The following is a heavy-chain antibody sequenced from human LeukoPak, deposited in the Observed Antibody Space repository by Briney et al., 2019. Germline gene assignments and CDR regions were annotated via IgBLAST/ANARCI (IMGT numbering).Heavy chain of an antibody. CDR1: GGTFSSYA. J-gene: IGHJ4*02. D-gene: IGHD6-13*01. Sequence: SVKVSCKASGGTFSSYAISWVRQAPGQGLEWMGRIIPILGIANYAQKFQGRVTITADKSTSTAYMELSSLRSEDTAVYYCARDSEFGIAAAGSNYWGQGTLVTVSS. V-gene: IGHV1-69*04. CDR2: IIPILGIA. CDR3: ARDSEFGIAAAGSNY.